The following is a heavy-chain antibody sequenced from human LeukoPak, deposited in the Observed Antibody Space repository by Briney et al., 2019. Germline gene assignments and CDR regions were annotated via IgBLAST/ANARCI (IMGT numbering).Heavy chain of an antibody. J-gene: IGHJ6*02. CDR2: ISGVASDI. CDR3: ARGGALGMDV. V-gene: IGHV3-11*01. Sequence: GGSLRLSCAASGFTFSDYYMNWIRQAPGKGLEWVSYISGVASDIHYADSVKGRFTISRDNAKNSVYLQMNSLRAGDTAVYYCARGGALGMDVWGQGTTVTVSS. D-gene: IGHD1-26*01. CDR1: GFTFSDYY.